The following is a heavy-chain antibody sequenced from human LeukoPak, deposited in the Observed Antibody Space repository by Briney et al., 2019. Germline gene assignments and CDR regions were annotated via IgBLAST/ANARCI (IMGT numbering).Heavy chain of an antibody. J-gene: IGHJ4*02. CDR3: ARTNPGYSSVWYGGYYFDY. V-gene: IGHV2-70*11. Sequence: TLSLTCTVSGGSISSGSYYWSWIRQPPGKALEWLARIDWDDDKYYSTSLKTRLTISKNTSKNQVVLTMTNMDPVDTATYYCARTNPGYSSVWYGGYYFDYWGQGTLVTVSS. D-gene: IGHD6-19*01. CDR1: GGSISSGSYY. CDR2: IDWDDDK.